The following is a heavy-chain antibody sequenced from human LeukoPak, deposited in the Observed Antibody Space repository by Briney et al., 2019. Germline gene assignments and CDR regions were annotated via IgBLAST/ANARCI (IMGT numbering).Heavy chain of an antibody. V-gene: IGHV3-15*01. J-gene: IGHJ4*02. CDR2: IKSRTAGGTT. Sequence: GGSLRLSCAASGFTFSNAWMTWVRQAPGKGLEWVGRIKSRTAGGTTDYAAPVKGRFTISRDDSKNTLYLQMNSLKTEDTAVYYCTVVNYGSGSYPLGYWGQGTLVTVSS. D-gene: IGHD3-10*01. CDR1: GFTFSNAW. CDR3: TVVNYGSGSYPLGY.